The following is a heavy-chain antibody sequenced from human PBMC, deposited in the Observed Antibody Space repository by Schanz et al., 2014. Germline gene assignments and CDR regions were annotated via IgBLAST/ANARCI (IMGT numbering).Heavy chain of an antibody. CDR3: AKAKSGAHGAFDI. CDR2: INGNGGIT. V-gene: IGHV3-23*01. Sequence: EVQLLESGGALVQPGGSLRLSCSASGFTFSTYAMSWVRQAPGKGLEWVSAINGNGGITYYADPVKGRFTISRDNSKNTVNLQMNSLRAEDTAVYYCAKAKSGAHGAFDIWGQGTLVTVSS. D-gene: IGHD3-9*01. J-gene: IGHJ4*02. CDR1: GFTFSTYA.